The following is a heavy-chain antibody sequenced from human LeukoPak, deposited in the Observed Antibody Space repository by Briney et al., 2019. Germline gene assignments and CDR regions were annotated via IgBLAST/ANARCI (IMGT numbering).Heavy chain of an antibody. J-gene: IGHJ2*01. CDR2: ISYDGSNK. Sequence: PGGSLRLSCAASGLTFSSYAMHWVRQAPGKGLEWVAVISYDGSNKYYADSVKGRFTISRDNSKNTLYLQMNSLRAEDTAVYYCAREVGVPGTWYFDLWGRGTLVTVSS. CDR3: AREVGVPGTWYFDL. CDR1: GLTFSSYA. V-gene: IGHV3-30-3*01. D-gene: IGHD2-15*01.